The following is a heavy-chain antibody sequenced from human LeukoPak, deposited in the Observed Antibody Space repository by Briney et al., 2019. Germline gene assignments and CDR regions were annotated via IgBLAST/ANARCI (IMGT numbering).Heavy chain of an antibody. CDR2: INPSGGST. D-gene: IGHD3-10*01. CDR1: GYTFTSYY. CDR3: ARDPRYGSGQTWFDP. J-gene: IGHJ5*02. V-gene: IGHV1-46*01. Sequence: GASVKVSCKASGYTFTSYYMHWVRQAPGQGREWMGIINPSGGSTNYAQKLQDRVTMTRDTSTSTVYMELSSLRSEDTAVYYSARDPRYGSGQTWFDPWGQGTLVTVSS.